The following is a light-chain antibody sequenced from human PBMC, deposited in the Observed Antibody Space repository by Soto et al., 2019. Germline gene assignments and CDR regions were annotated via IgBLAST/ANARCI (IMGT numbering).Light chain of an antibody. CDR1: QSVLSSSNNKNY. CDR2: WAS. V-gene: IGKV4-1*01. J-gene: IGKJ5*01. CDR3: QQYHMDPIT. Sequence: DFVMTQSPDSLAVSLCERATINCKSSQSVLSSSNNKNYLAWFQQKPGQPPKLLIYWASARKPGVPDRFIGSGSGTDFTLTITSLQAEAVAVYYGQQYHMDPITFGQGTRLEI.